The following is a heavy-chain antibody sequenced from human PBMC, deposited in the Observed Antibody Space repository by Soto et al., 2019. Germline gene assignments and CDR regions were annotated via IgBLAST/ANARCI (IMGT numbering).Heavy chain of an antibody. CDR3: ASLWIGESPTGMEV. V-gene: IGHV1-69*02. J-gene: IGHJ6*01. CDR2: IIPILGIA. Sequence: GQGLEWMGRIIPILGIANYAQKFQGRVTITADKSTSTAYMELSSLRSEDTAVYYCASLWIGESPTGMEVWGQRTTVT. D-gene: IGHD1-1*01.